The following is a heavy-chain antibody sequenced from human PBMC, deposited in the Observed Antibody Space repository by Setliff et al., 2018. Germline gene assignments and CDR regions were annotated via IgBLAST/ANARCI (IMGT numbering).Heavy chain of an antibody. V-gene: IGHV1-69*02. CDR3: ARLPPPPNYFDIGALDS. CDR1: GGPLNSYS. D-gene: IGHD3-22*01. Sequence: GASVKVSCKASGGPLNSYSFSWVRQAPGQGLEWMGRIIPVLDITRYSQKFQGRVTITADKSTGIIYMELTSLRSDDTAVYYCARLPPPPNYFDIGALDSWGQGTLVTVSS. J-gene: IGHJ4*02. CDR2: IIPVLDIT.